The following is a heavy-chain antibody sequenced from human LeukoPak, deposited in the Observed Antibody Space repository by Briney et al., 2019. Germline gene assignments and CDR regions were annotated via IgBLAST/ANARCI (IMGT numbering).Heavy chain of an antibody. J-gene: IGHJ6*03. Sequence: GSLRLSCAASGFTFSDYYMTWIRQPAGKGLEWIGRIYTSGSTNYNPSLKSRVTMSVDTSKNQFSLKLSSVTAADTAVYYCARDVAPYGGNSLHYYYYMDVWGKGTTVTISS. CDR1: GFTFSDYY. V-gene: IGHV4-4*07. CDR3: ARDVAPYGGNSLHYYYYMDV. CDR2: IYTSGST. D-gene: IGHD4-23*01.